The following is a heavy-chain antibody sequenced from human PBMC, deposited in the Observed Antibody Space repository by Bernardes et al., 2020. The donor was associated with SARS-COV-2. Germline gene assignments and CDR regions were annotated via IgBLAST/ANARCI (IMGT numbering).Heavy chain of an antibody. CDR3: ARGRCSSTSCYRRYYYGMDV. D-gene: IGHD2-2*01. V-gene: IGHV4-34*01. CDR1: CGSLSGYY. J-gene: IGHJ6*02. Sequence: ETLSLTCAVYCGSLSGYYLSWILPPPGKGLEWIGEINHSGSTNYNPSLKSRVTISVDTSKNQFSLKLSSVTAADTAVYYCARGRCSSTSCYRRYYYGMDVWGQGTTVTVSS. CDR2: INHSGST.